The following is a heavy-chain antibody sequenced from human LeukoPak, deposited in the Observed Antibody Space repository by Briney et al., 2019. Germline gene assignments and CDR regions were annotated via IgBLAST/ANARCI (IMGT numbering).Heavy chain of an antibody. D-gene: IGHD1-26*01. Sequence: ASVKVSCKAPGYTFTDYYVHWVRQAPGQGLEWMGWINPNSGGTNYAQKFQGRVTMTRDTSISTAYMELSRLRSDDTAVYYCAREGPIVGATHLVDYWGQRTLVTVSS. J-gene: IGHJ4*02. CDR3: AREGPIVGATHLVDY. CDR1: GYTFTDYY. V-gene: IGHV1-2*02. CDR2: INPNSGGT.